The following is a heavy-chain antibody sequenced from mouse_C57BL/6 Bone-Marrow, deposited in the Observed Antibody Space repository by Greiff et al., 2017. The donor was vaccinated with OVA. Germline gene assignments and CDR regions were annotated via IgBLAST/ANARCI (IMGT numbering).Heavy chain of an antibody. Sequence: EVTLVESGGGLVQPKGSLKLSCAASGFSFNTYAMNWVRQAPGKGLEWVARIRSKSNNYATSYADSVKDRFTISRDDSESMLYLQMNNWKIEGTAMDYWVRHASYVSNYVGANWDWFAYWGKGTLVTVSA. J-gene: IGHJ3*01. CDR1: GFSFNTYA. D-gene: IGHD2-5*01. CDR3: VRHASYVSNYVGANWDWFAY. CDR2: IRSKSNNYAT. V-gene: IGHV10-1*01.